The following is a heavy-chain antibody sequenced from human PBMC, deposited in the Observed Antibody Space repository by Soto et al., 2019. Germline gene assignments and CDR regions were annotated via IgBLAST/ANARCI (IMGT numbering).Heavy chain of an antibody. CDR1: GYTFTSYA. J-gene: IGHJ4*02. CDR3: ARVSCSGGSCYFDY. D-gene: IGHD2-15*01. CDR2: INAGNGNT. Sequence: ASVKVSCKASGYTFTSYAMHWVRQAPGQRLEWMGWINAGNGNTKYSQKFQGRVTITRDTSASTAYMELSSLRSEDTAVYYCARVSCSGGSCYFDYWGQGTLVTV. V-gene: IGHV1-3*01.